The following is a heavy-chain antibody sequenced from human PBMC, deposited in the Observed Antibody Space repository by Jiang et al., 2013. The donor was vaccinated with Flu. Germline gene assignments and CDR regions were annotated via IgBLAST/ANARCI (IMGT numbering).Heavy chain of an antibody. D-gene: IGHD3-22*01. CDR2: IYPGDSDT. Sequence: GAEVKKPGESLKISCHCSGYTFTSNWIAWVRQMPGKGLEWMGIIYPGDSDTRYSPSFQGQVTISADKSLNTAFLQWSSLRASDTAIYYCARRSSYFDGSECLDYWGQGTLVTVSS. CDR3: ARRSSYFDGSECLDY. J-gene: IGHJ4*02. V-gene: IGHV5-51*01. CDR1: GYTFTSNW.